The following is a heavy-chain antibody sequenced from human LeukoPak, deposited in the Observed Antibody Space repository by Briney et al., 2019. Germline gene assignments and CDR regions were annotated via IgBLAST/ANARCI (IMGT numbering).Heavy chain of an antibody. CDR2: IYYSGST. D-gene: IGHD5-24*01. J-gene: IGHJ3*02. Sequence: PSETLSLTCTVSGGSISSYYWSWIRQPPGKGLEWIGYIYYSGSTNYNPSLKSLVTISVDTSKNQFSLKLSSVTAADTAVYYCARRLMATMEPSDAFDIWGQGTMVTVSS. CDR3: ARRLMATMEPSDAFDI. CDR1: GGSISSYY. V-gene: IGHV4-59*08.